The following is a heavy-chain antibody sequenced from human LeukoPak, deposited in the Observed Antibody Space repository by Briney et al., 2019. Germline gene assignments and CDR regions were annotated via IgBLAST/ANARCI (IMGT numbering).Heavy chain of an antibody. D-gene: IGHD1-1*01. V-gene: IGHV3-7*01. Sequence: GRSLRLSCAASGFTFSSYAMHWVRQAPGKGLEWVAYINQDGSGKYYVDSVKGRFTISRDNAKNSLYVQMNSLRAEDTAVYYCARTSVQLERHNPFDYWGQGTLVTVSS. CDR2: INQDGSGK. CDR3: ARTSVQLERHNPFDY. J-gene: IGHJ4*02. CDR1: GFTFSSYA.